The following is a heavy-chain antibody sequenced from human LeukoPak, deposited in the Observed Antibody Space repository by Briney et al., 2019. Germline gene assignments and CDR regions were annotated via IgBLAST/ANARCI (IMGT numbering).Heavy chain of an antibody. J-gene: IGHJ4*02. CDR1: GFTFSSYG. CDR3: AKIRRHIVVVPAARDY. Sequence: PGGSLRLSCAASGFTFSSYGMHWVRQAPGKGLEWVAVISYDGSNKYYADSVKGRFTISRDNSKNTLYLQMNSLRAEDTAVYYCAKIRRHIVVVPAARDYWGQGTLVTVSS. D-gene: IGHD2-2*01. CDR2: ISYDGSNK. V-gene: IGHV3-30*18.